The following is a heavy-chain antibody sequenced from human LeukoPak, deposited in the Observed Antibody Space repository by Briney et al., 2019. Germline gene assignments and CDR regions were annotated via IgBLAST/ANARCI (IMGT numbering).Heavy chain of an antibody. CDR1: GLTYSRYW. D-gene: IGHD3-9*01. CDR3: ARERYFDRRAPFDY. V-gene: IGHV3-7*05. CDR2: IKQDGSEK. Sequence: GGSLRLSCAASGLTYSRYWMSGVRQAPGKGGEGVANIKQDGSEKHYVDSVKGRFTISRDEAKNSLYLQMNGLRAEDTAVYYCARERYFDRRAPFDYWGQGTLVTVSS. J-gene: IGHJ4*02.